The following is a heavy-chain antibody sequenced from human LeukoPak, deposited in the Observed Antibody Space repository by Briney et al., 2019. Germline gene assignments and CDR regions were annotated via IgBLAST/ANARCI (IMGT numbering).Heavy chain of an antibody. CDR3: ARTTYSSSWYYFDK. Sequence: SETLSLTCTVSGGSISSYYWSWIRQPPGKGLEWIGYIYYSGSTNYNPSLESRVAISVDTSKNQFSLNLTSVSAADTAVYYCARTTYSSSWYYFDKWGQGTLVTVSP. CDR1: GGSISSYY. V-gene: IGHV4-59*01. J-gene: IGHJ4*02. CDR2: IYYSGST. D-gene: IGHD6-13*01.